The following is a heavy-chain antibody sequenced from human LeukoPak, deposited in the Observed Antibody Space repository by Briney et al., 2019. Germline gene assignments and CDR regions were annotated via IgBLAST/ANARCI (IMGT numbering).Heavy chain of an antibody. V-gene: IGHV3-23*01. D-gene: IGHD3-22*01. J-gene: IGHJ4*02. Sequence: PGGSLRLSCVASGLNIRNTGMNWVRQAPGKGLEWVSAISDSDETTFYADSVKGRFTISRDRSKNTLYLQMNSLRAEDTAVYYCAKVEPSDYYYDSSGWHYDYWGQGTLVTVSS. CDR3: AKVEPSDYYYDSSGWHYDY. CDR1: GLNIRNTG. CDR2: ISDSDETT.